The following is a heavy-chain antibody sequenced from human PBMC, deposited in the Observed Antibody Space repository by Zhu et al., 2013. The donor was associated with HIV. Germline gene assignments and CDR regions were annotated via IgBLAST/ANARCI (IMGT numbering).Heavy chain of an antibody. Sequence: VQLQESGSGLVKPSQTLSLTCAVSGGSIRSDGYSWNWIRQPPGKGLEWIGYIYHSGSTYYNPSLESRVTMSVDRSNNQFFLKMSSVTAADTALYYCGKKKDHGGQDIWGQGTMVTVSS. CDR2: IYHSGST. CDR1: GGSIRSDGYS. J-gene: IGHJ3*02. CDR3: GKKKDHGGQDI. D-gene: IGHD4-17*01. V-gene: IGHV4-30-2*01.